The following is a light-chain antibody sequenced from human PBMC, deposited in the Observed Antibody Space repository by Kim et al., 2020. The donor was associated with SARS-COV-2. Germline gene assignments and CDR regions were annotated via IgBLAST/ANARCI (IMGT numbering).Light chain of an antibody. Sequence: DIQMTQSPSSLSASVGDRVTITCRASQGFSNYLAWYQQKPGKVPKLLIYAASTLQSGVPSRFSGSGSGTDFTLTISSLQPEDVATYYCQKYNNAARTFGQGTKVDIK. CDR1: QGFSNY. CDR2: AAS. J-gene: IGKJ1*01. CDR3: QKYNNAART. V-gene: IGKV1-27*01.